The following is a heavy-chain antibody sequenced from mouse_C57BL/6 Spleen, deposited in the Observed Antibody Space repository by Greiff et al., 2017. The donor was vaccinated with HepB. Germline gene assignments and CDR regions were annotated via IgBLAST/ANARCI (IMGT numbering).Heavy chain of an antibody. CDR2: IYPGNSDT. CDR1: GYTFTSYW. D-gene: IGHD2-4*01. V-gene: IGHV1-5*01. CDR3: TRDYDYDEVFAY. Sequence: VQLQQSGTVLARPGASVKMSCKTSGYTFTSYWMHWVKQRPGQGLEWIGAIYPGNSDTSYNQKFKGKAKLTAVTSASTAYMELSSLTNEDSAVYYCTRDYDYDEVFAYWGQGTLVTVSA. J-gene: IGHJ3*01.